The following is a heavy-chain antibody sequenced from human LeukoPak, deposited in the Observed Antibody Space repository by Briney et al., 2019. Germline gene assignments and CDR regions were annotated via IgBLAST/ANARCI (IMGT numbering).Heavy chain of an antibody. V-gene: IGHV3-33*01. CDR3: ARDTTDYSNDHYYGMDV. CDR1: GFTFSSYG. J-gene: IGHJ6*02. D-gene: IGHD4-11*01. Sequence: GGSLRLSCAASGFTFSSYGMHWVRQAPGKGLEWVAVIWYDGSNKYYADSVKGRFTISRDNSKNTLYLQMNSLRAEDTAVYYCARDTTDYSNDHYYGMDVWGQGTTVTVSS. CDR2: IWYDGSNK.